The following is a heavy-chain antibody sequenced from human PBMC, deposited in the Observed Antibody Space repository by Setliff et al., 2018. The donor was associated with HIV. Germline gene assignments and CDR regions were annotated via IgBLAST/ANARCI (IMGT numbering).Heavy chain of an antibody. V-gene: IGHV4-61*09. Sequence: PSETLSLTCTVSGGSLNTGTYYWSWIRQPAGKGLEWIGHIYITEDTDYNPSLKSRVTISVLTSKTQFSLHLSSVTAADTAVYYCARQPLYNDYDWRSYYFDYWGQGSLVTVSS. CDR2: IYITEDT. J-gene: IGHJ4*02. CDR3: ARQPLYNDYDWRSYYFDY. D-gene: IGHD5-12*01. CDR1: GGSLNTGTYY.